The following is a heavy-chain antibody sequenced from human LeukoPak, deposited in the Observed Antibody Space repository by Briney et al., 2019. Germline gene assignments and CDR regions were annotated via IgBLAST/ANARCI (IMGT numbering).Heavy chain of an antibody. Sequence: GGSLRLSCAASGFTFSSYGMHWVRQAPGKGLEWVAVIWYDGSNKYYADSVKGRFTISRDNSKNTLYLQMNSLRAEDTAVYYCAREMREQLATDYWGQGTLVTVSS. CDR2: IWYDGSNK. D-gene: IGHD6-13*01. V-gene: IGHV3-33*01. CDR1: GFTFSSYG. CDR3: AREMREQLATDY. J-gene: IGHJ4*02.